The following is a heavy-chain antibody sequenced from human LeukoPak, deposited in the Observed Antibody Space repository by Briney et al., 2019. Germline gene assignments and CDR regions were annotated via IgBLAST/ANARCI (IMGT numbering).Heavy chain of an antibody. D-gene: IGHD3-9*01. Sequence: SETLSLTCTVSGGSISSYYWSWIRQPPGKGLEWNGYIYYSGSTNYNPSLKSRVTISVDTSKNQLSLKLSSVTAADTAVYYCASSSMYYDILTGSITGPYYYYGMDVWGQGTTVTVSS. V-gene: IGHV4-59*01. CDR3: ASSSMYYDILTGSITGPYYYYGMDV. J-gene: IGHJ6*02. CDR1: GGSISSYY. CDR2: IYYSGST.